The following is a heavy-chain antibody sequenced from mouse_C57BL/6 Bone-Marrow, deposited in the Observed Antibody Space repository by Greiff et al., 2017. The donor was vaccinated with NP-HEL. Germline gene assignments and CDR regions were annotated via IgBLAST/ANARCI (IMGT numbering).Heavy chain of an antibody. CDR3: AQYGYYGHFDV. Sequence: VKLMESGPGLVQPSQSLSITCTVSGFSLTSYGVHWVRQSPGKGLEWLGVIWSGGSTDYNAAFISRLSISKDNSKSQVFFKMNSLQADDTAIYYCAQYGYYGHFDVWGTGTTVTVSS. CDR1: GFSLTSYG. CDR2: IWSGGST. J-gene: IGHJ1*03. V-gene: IGHV2-2*01. D-gene: IGHD2-2*01.